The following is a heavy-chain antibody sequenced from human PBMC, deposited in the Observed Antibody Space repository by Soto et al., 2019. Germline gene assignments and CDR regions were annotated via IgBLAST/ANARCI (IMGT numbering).Heavy chain of an antibody. CDR2: INAGNGNT. CDR3: ARGPNPYYFDY. V-gene: IGHV1-3*01. CDR1: GYTVTSYA. J-gene: IGHJ4*02. Sequence: SVKVSCKASGYTVTSYAMLWVGQAPGQRLEWMGWINAGNGNTKYSQKFQGRVTITRDTSASTAYMELSSLRSEDTAVYYCARGPNPYYFDYWGQGTLVTDPS.